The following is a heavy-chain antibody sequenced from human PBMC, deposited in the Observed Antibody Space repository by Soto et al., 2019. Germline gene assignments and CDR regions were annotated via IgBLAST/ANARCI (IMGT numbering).Heavy chain of an antibody. CDR2: IKQDGSEK. CDR3: ARGEIGSYYYGSGSYAPVVVGY. CDR1: GFTFSSYW. D-gene: IGHD3-10*01. J-gene: IGHJ4*02. V-gene: IGHV3-7*01. Sequence: GGSLRLSCAASGFTFSSYWMSWVRQAPGKGLEWVANIKQDGSEKYYVDSVKGRFTISRDNAKNSLYLQMNSLRAEDTAVYYCARGEIGSYYYGSGSYAPVVVGYWGQGTLVTVSS.